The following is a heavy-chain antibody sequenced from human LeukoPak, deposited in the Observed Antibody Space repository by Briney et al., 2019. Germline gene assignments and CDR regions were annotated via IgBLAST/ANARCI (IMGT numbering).Heavy chain of an antibody. D-gene: IGHD1-26*01. CDR3: ARVIRGSYYIFDY. J-gene: IGHJ4*02. CDR2: IYSGGST. Sequence: GGSLRLSCAASGSTVSSNYMSWVRQAPGKGLEWVSVIYSGGSTYYADSVKGRFTISRDNSKNTLYLQMNSLRAEDTAVYYCARVIRGSYYIFDYWGQGTLVTVSS. V-gene: IGHV3-53*01. CDR1: GSTVSSNY.